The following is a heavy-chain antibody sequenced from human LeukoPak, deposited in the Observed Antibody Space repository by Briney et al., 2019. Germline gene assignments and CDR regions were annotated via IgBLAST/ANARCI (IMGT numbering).Heavy chain of an antibody. CDR2: IYSGGST. CDR3: ASLTYYYDSSGLRAFDY. J-gene: IGHJ4*02. D-gene: IGHD3-22*01. CDR1: GFTVSSNY. Sequence: GGSLRLSCAASGFTVSSNYMSWVRQAPGKGLEWVSVIYSGGSTYYADSVKGRFTISRDNSKNTLYLQMNSLRAEDTAVCYCASLTYYYDSSGLRAFDYWGQGTLVTVSS. V-gene: IGHV3-66*01.